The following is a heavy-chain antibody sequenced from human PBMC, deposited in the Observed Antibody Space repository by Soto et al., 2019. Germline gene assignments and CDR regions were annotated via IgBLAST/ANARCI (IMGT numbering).Heavy chain of an antibody. V-gene: IGHV1-18*01. CDR3: ARSYMVEWYSGAGGGMDV. CDR2: ISAYNGNT. J-gene: IGHJ6*02. CDR1: GYTFTSYG. Sequence: QVQLVQSGAEVKKPGASVKVSCKASGYTFTSYGISWVRQAPGQGLEWMGWISAYNGNTNYAQKLQGRVTMTTDTSTSKAYMELRSLRSDDTAVYYCARSYMVEWYSGAGGGMDVWGQGTTVTVSS. D-gene: IGHD2-15*01.